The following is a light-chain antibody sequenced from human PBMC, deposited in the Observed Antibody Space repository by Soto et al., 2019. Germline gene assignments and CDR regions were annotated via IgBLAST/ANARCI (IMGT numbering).Light chain of an antibody. J-gene: IGKJ1*01. CDR3: QWRSNWPRDYT. Sequence: EIVLTQSPATLYLSPGERATLSCRASQSVSSYLAWYQQKPGQAPRLLIYDASNRATGIPARFSGSRSWTDITLTISSVEPEDFSVYYSQWRSNWPRDYTFDRGIDVEFK. V-gene: IGKV3-11*01. CDR2: DAS. CDR1: QSVSSY.